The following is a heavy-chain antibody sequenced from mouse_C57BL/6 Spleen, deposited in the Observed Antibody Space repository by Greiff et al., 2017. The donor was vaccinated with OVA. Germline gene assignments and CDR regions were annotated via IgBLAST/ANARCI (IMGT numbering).Heavy chain of an antibody. Sequence: VQLKESGPGLVKPSQSLSLTCSVTGYSITSGYYWNWNRQFPGNKLEWMGYISYDGSNNYNPSLKNRIYITRDTSKNQFFLKLNFVTTEDTATYYCARDDYGNYGYFDVWGTGTTVTVSS. V-gene: IGHV3-6*01. CDR2: ISYDGSN. D-gene: IGHD2-1*01. CDR3: ARDDYGNYGYFDV. CDR1: GYSITSGYY. J-gene: IGHJ1*03.